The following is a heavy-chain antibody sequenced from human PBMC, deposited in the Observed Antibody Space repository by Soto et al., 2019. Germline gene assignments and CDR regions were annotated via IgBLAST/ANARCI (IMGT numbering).Heavy chain of an antibody. CDR2: IYYSGSS. Sequence: SEILSLPCTVSEGSSGSRGCCWIWIRQRPGKGLEWIGYIYYSGSSNYNPSLKSRVTISADTSKNQFSLKLSSVTAADTAVYYCARVPFTYCYDSSGYYHPPWGQGTLVTVSS. D-gene: IGHD3-22*01. J-gene: IGHJ1*01. V-gene: IGHV4-61*08. CDR3: ARVPFTYCYDSSGYYHPP. CDR1: EGSSGSRGCC.